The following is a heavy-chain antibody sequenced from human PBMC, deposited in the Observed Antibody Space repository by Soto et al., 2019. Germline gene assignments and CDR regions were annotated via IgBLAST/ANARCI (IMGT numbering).Heavy chain of an antibody. D-gene: IGHD6-19*01. Sequence: SGGSLRLSCAASGFTFDDYGMSWVRQAPGKGLEWVSGINWNGGSTGYADSVKGRFTISRDNAKNSLYLQMNSLRAEDTALYHCARGGYISGWYERSTYYYYYYMDVWGKGTTVTVSS. V-gene: IGHV3-20*01. CDR3: ARGGYISGWYERSTYYYYYYMDV. CDR2: INWNGGST. J-gene: IGHJ6*03. CDR1: GFTFDDYG.